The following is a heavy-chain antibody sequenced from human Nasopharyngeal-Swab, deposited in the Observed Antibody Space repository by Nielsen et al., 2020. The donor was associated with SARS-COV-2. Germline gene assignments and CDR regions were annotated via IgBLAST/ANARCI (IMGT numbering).Heavy chain of an antibody. CDR3: ARGGAARPGFDY. V-gene: IGHV4-31*02. J-gene: IGHJ4*02. D-gene: IGHD6-6*01. CDR2: IYYSGST. Sequence: PGKGLEWIGYIYYSGSTYYNPSLKSRVTISVDTSKNQFSLKLSPVTAADTAVYYCARGGAARPGFDYWGQGTLVTVSS.